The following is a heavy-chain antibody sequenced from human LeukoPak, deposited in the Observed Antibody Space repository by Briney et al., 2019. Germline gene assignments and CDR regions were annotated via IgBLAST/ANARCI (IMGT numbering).Heavy chain of an antibody. D-gene: IGHD1-26*01. Sequence: GGSLRLSCAASGFAVGNTYMSWVRQAPGKGLEWVSVLYSDGTTYYADSVKGRFSISRDNSKNTLYLQMNSLRVEDTAVYYCASSEWELDYWGQGTLVTVSS. V-gene: IGHV3-53*01. J-gene: IGHJ4*02. CDR3: ASSEWELDY. CDR2: LYSDGTT. CDR1: GFAVGNTY.